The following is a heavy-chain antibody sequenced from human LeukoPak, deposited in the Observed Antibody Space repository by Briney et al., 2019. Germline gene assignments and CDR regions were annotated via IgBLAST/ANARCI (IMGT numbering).Heavy chain of an antibody. CDR1: GFTVSNNY. Sequence: GGSLRLSCAASGFTVSNNYMSWVRQAPGKGLEWVSLLYSGGNTYYADSVKGRFTISRDNSKNTLFLQMNSLRAEDTAVYYCASRVAVAGAGFWFDPWGQGTLVAVSS. D-gene: IGHD6-19*01. CDR2: LYSGGNT. J-gene: IGHJ5*02. CDR3: ASRVAVAGAGFWFDP. V-gene: IGHV3-53*01.